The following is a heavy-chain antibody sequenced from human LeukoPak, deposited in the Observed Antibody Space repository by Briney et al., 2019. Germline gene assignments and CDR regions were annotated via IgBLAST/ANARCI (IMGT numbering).Heavy chain of an antibody. CDR3: AKSDIIVVSDAKGNWFDP. Sequence: HSGGSLRLSCAASGFIFSNYGVHWVRQTPAKGLEWVAFIRNDGSMKYYADSVKGRLTISRDNSKNTLYLQMNNLRTEDMAVYYCAKSDIIVVSDAKGNWFDPWGQGSLVTVSS. CDR2: IRNDGSMK. V-gene: IGHV3-30*02. J-gene: IGHJ5*02. CDR1: GFIFSNYG. D-gene: IGHD2-2*01.